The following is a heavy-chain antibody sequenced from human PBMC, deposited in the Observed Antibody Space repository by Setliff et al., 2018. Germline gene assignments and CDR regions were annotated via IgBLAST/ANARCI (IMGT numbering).Heavy chain of an antibody. V-gene: IGHV3-53*01. D-gene: IGHD3-3*02. CDR1: GFIVSNNE. J-gene: IGHJ3*01. CDR2: TYSDGRT. Sequence: LRLSCEVSGFIVSNNEMSWVRQAPGKGLEWVSVTYSDGRTNYADSVKGRFIISRDNSKNTFDLQMNSLRAEDTAVYYCAKLLTYPSLVGAFDDWGQGTLVTVS. CDR3: AKLLTYPSLVGAFDD.